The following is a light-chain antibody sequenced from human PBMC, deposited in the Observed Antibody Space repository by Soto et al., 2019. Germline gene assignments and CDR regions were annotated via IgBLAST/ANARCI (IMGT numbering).Light chain of an antibody. CDR2: CAS. J-gene: IGKJ2*01. Sequence: EIVLTQSPGTLSLSPGERATLSCRASQGINSNYLAWYQQKPGQPPRLLIYCASTRATGIPDRFSGSGSGTDFTLTISRLEPEDFAVFYCQQYDKSLYTFGQVTKQEIK. V-gene: IGKV3-20*01. CDR1: QGINSNY. CDR3: QQYDKSLYT.